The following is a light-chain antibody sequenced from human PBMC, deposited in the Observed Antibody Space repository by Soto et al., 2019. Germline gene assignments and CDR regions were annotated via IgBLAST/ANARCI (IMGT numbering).Light chain of an antibody. CDR3: QQCYMGWT. CDR2: DAS. Sequence: TQSPATLSASVGYRVTITCLASQSIGRFLAWYQHQPGKAPKLLIYDASTLESGVPSRFSGTGSGTEFTFSITSLQPEDFGTYYCQQCYMGWTFGQGTKVDIK. V-gene: IGKV1-5*01. J-gene: IGKJ1*01. CDR1: QSIGRF.